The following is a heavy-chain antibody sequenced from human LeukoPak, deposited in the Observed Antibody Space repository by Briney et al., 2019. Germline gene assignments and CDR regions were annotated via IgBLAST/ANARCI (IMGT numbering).Heavy chain of an antibody. D-gene: IGHD4-17*01. CDR3: ARRRGPDYGDYYFDY. CDR2: IIPIFGTA. J-gene: IGHJ4*02. V-gene: IGHV1-69*01. Sequence: SVKVSCKASGGTFSSYAISWVRQAPGQGLEWMGGIIPIFGTANYAQKFQGRVTITADESTSTAYMELSSLRPEDTAVYYCARRRGPDYGDYYFDYWGQGTLVTVSS. CDR1: GGTFSSYA.